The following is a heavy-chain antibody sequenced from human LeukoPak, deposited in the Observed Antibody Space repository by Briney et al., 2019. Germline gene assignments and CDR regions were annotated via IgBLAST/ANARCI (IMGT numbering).Heavy chain of an antibody. CDR2: ISGSSTDI. D-gene: IGHD3-22*01. CDR3: ARKGYYDSSGYDY. V-gene: IGHV3-21*01. CDR1: GFTFSNYA. Sequence: GGSLRLSCAASGFTFSNYAMNWVRQAPGKGLEWVSSISGSSTDIYYADSVKGRFTISRDNAKNSLYLQINSLRAEDTAIYYCARKGYYDSSGYDYWGQGTLVTVSS. J-gene: IGHJ4*02.